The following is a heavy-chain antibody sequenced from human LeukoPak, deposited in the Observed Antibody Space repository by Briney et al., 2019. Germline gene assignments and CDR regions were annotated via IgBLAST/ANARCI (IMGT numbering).Heavy chain of an antibody. Sequence: SETLSLTCTVPGGSISSYYWSWIRQPPGKGLEWIGCIYNSGSANYNPSLKSRVTISEDTSKNQFSLKLSSVTAADTAVYYCARGREHYYYYGMDVWGQGTTVTVSS. D-gene: IGHD1-26*01. CDR1: GGSISSYY. J-gene: IGHJ6*02. CDR2: IYNSGSA. V-gene: IGHV4-59*01. CDR3: ARGREHYYYYGMDV.